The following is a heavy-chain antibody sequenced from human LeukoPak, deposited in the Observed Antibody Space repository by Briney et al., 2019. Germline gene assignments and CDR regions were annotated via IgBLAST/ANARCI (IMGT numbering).Heavy chain of an antibody. V-gene: IGHV4-39*01. D-gene: IGHD5-24*01. J-gene: IGHJ4*02. CDR3: ARRGDGYNGFDY. CDR1: GDSISSSSYY. CDR2: IYYSGST. Sequence: SETLSLTYTVSGDSISSSSYYWGWIRQPPGKGLEWIGNIYYSGSTYYNPSLKSRVTISVDTSKNQFSLKLSSVTAADTAVYYCARRGDGYNGFDYWGQGTLVTVSS.